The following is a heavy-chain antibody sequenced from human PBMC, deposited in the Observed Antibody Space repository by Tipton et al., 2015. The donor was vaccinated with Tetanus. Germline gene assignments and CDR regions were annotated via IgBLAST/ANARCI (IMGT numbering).Heavy chain of an antibody. CDR3: AGDPPQSGFAFAV. Sequence: SLRLSCAASGFNFRTYAMHWVRQSPGKGLEWVAFLWYDGSNKHYGDSVKGRFSISRDNSEYTLYLQMDSLRAEDTATYYCAGDPPQSGFAFAVWGQGTMVTVPS. D-gene: IGHD6-25*01. V-gene: IGHV3-33*01. CDR1: GFNFRTYA. CDR2: LWYDGSNK. J-gene: IGHJ3*01.